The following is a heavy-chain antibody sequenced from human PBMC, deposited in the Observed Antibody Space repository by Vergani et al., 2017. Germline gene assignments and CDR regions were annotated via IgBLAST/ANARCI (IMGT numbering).Heavy chain of an antibody. V-gene: IGHV3-30*18. Sequence: QVQLVESGGGVVQPGRSLRLSCAASGFTFSSYGMHWVRQAPGKRLEWVAVISYDGSNKDYADSVKGRFTISRDNSKNTLYLQMNSLRAEDTAVYYCAKEKSEFWNSRMFGYYFDYWGQGTLVTVSS. CDR2: ISYDGSNK. J-gene: IGHJ4*02. CDR3: AKEKSEFWNSRMFGYYFDY. CDR1: GFTFSSYG. D-gene: IGHD1-7*01.